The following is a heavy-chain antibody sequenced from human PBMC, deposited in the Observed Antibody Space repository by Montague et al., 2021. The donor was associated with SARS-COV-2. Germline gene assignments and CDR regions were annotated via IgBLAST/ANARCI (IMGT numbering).Heavy chain of an antibody. CDR1: GGSINDHY. D-gene: IGHD3-22*01. V-gene: IGHV4-4*09. CDR3: ARRGYYDSAGYHWHLDL. J-gene: IGHJ2*01. CDR2: ISSNRKT. Sequence: SETLSLTCTVSGGSINDHYRSWIRQSPGKGLEWIGYISSNRKTNYNPSLKSRVTLSADASRNEFSLKPDSVTAADTAVYFCARRGYYDSAGYHWHLDLWGRGMLVTVSS.